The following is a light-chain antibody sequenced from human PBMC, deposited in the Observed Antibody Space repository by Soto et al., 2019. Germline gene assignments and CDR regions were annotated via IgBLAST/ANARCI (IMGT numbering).Light chain of an antibody. V-gene: IGKV3-15*01. CDR1: ESVSRN. CDR2: GAS. CDR3: QQANSFPIT. Sequence: EIVMTQSPATLSVSPGERATFSCRASESVSRNLAWYQQKPGQTPRLVIYGASTWATGVPARFSGSGSGTDFTLTISSLQPEDFATYYCQQANSFPITFGQGTRLEIK. J-gene: IGKJ5*01.